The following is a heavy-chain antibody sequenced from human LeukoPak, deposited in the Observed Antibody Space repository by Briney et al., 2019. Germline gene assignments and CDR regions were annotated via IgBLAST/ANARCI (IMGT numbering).Heavy chain of an antibody. CDR3: ARDRGYYYDSSGYYTLGY. V-gene: IGHV1-18*01. J-gene: IGHJ4*02. CDR1: GSTFTSYG. CDR2: ISAYNGNT. D-gene: IGHD3-22*01. Sequence: ASVKVSCKASGSTFTSYGISWVRQAHGQGLEWMGWISAYNGNTNYAQKLQGRVTMTTDTSTSTAYMELRSLRSDDTAVYYCARDRGYYYDSSGYYTLGYWGQGTLVTVSS.